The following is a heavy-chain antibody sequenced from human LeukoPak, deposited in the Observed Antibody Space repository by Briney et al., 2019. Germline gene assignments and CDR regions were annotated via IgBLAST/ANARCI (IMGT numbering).Heavy chain of an antibody. D-gene: IGHD5-18*01. V-gene: IGHV1-18*01. J-gene: IGHJ4*02. Sequence: GASVKVSCKASGYTFTSYGISWVRQAPGQGLEWMGWISGYNGHTKNAQKLQGRVTMTTDTSTSTAYMELRSLRSEDTAVYYCAREIGPIQLHLWGSAFDSWGQGTLVTVSS. CDR1: GYTFTSYG. CDR3: AREIGPIQLHLWGSAFDS. CDR2: ISGYNGHT.